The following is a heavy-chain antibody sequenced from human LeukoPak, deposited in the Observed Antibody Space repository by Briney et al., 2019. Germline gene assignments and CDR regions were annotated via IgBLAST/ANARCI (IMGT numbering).Heavy chain of an antibody. D-gene: IGHD2-15*01. Sequence: GRSLRLSCAASGFTFSDFGMHWVRQAPGKGLESVAVISHDGNSKYSADSVKGRFTISRDNSKNTLYLQMDSLRVEDTAVYYCAKDRGYCSGGSCYGYYYYGMDVWGQGTTVTVSS. V-gene: IGHV3-30*18. CDR3: AKDRGYCSGGSCYGYYYYGMDV. CDR1: GFTFSDFG. J-gene: IGHJ6*02. CDR2: ISHDGNSK.